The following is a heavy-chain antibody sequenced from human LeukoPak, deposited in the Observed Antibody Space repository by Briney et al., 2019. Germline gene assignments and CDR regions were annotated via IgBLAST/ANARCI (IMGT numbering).Heavy chain of an antibody. D-gene: IGHD3-3*01. CDR3: ARSPREYDFWSGYYGPPPLGFDY. J-gene: IGHJ4*02. Sequence: ASVKVSCKASGGTFSSYAISWVRQAPGQGLEWMGGIIPIFGTANYAQKFQGRVMITADESTSTAYMELSSLRSEDTAVYYCARSPREYDFWSGYYGPPPLGFDYWGQGTLVTVSS. CDR2: IIPIFGTA. V-gene: IGHV1-69*13. CDR1: GGTFSSYA.